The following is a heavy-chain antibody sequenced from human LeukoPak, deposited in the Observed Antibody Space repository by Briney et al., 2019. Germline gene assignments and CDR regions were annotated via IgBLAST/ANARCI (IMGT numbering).Heavy chain of an antibody. J-gene: IGHJ4*02. V-gene: IGHV3-23*01. D-gene: IGHD4-23*01. CDR2: ISGSGGST. CDR3: ARGGDYGGNSPLSDY. Sequence: GGSLRLSCAASGFTFSSYGMSWVRQAPGKGLEWVSAISGSGGSTYYADSVKGRFTISRDNAKNSLYLQMNSLRAEDTAVYYCARGGDYGGNSPLSDYWGQGTLVTVSS. CDR1: GFTFSSYG.